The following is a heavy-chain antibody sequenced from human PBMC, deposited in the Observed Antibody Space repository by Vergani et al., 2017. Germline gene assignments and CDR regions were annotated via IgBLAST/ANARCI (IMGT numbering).Heavy chain of an antibody. CDR3: AKDARLFIVVVPAASSS. J-gene: IGHJ6*04. CDR1: GGTFSSYA. V-gene: IGHV1-69*12. CDR2: IIPIFGTA. Sequence: QVQLVQSGAEVKKPGSSVKVSCKASGGTFSSYAISWVRQAPGQGLEWMGGIIPIFGTANYAQKFQGRVTITADESTSTAYMELSSLRSEDTAVYYCAKDARLFIVVVPAASSSWGKGTTVTVSS. D-gene: IGHD2-2*01.